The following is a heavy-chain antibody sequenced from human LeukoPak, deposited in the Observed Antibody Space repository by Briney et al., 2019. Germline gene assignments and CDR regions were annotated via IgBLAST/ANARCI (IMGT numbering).Heavy chain of an antibody. CDR3: ARNHQAHWGSYWYFDL. D-gene: IGHD7-27*01. J-gene: IGHJ2*01. CDR2: FYYSGST. Sequence: SETLSRTCTVSGGSISSSSYYWGWIRQPPGKGLEWIGTFYYSGSTYYNPSLKSRVTISVDTSKNQFSLKLSSMTAADTAVYYCARNHQAHWGSYWYFDLWGRGTLVSVS. CDR1: GGSISSSSYY. V-gene: IGHV4-39*01.